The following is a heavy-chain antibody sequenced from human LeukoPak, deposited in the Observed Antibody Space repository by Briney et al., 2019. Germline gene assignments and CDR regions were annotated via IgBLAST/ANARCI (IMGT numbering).Heavy chain of an antibody. J-gene: IGHJ4*02. CDR1: GGSISSSSYY. Sequence: PSETLSLTCTVSGGSISSSSYYWGWIRQPPGKGLEWIGSIYYSGSTYYNPSLKSRVTISVDTSKNQFSLKLSSVTAADTAVYYCARVGNLAVAGSIDYWGQGTLVTVSS. CDR3: ARVGNLAVAGSIDY. D-gene: IGHD6-19*01. CDR2: IYYSGST. V-gene: IGHV4-39*01.